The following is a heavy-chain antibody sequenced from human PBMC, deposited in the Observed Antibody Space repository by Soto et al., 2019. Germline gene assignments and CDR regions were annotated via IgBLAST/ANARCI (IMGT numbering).Heavy chain of an antibody. J-gene: IGHJ4*02. Sequence: EASVKASCKASGYTYTSYAMHWVRQAPGQRLEWMGWINAGNGNTKYSQKFQGRVTITRDTSASTAYMELSSLRSEDTAVYYCARERSLDYGDYRGSYYFDYWGQGTLVTVSS. CDR2: INAGNGNT. CDR3: ARERSLDYGDYRGSYYFDY. CDR1: GYTYTSYA. V-gene: IGHV1-3*01. D-gene: IGHD4-17*01.